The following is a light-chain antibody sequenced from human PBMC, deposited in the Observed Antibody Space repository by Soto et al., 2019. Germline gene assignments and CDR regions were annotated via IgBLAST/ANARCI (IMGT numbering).Light chain of an antibody. CDR1: QSVLYSSNNKXX. Sequence: DIVXTQSPXSLAVSLGERATINCKSSQSVLYSSNNKXXLAWYQQKPGQPPKLLIYWASTRESGVPDRFSGSGSGTDFTLTISSLQAEDVAVYYCQQYYSTPPTFGQGTKVEIK. CDR2: WAS. V-gene: IGKV4-1*01. J-gene: IGKJ1*01. CDR3: QQYYSTPPT.